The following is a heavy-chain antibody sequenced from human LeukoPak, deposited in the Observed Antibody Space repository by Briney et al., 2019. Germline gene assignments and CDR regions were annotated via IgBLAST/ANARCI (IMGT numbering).Heavy chain of an antibody. CDR2: ISGSGGST. D-gene: IGHD4-17*01. J-gene: IGHJ3*02. V-gene: IGHV3-23*01. CDR1: GFTFSSYA. CDR3: AKVPHYGDYVI. Sequence: GGSLRLSCAASGFTFSSYAMSWVRQAPGKRLEWVSAISGSGGSTYYADSVKGRFTISRDNSKNTLYLQMNSLRAEDTAVYYCAKVPHYGDYVIWGQGTMVTVSS.